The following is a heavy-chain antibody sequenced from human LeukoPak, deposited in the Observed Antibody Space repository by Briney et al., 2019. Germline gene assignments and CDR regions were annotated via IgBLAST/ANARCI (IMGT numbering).Heavy chain of an antibody. D-gene: IGHD2-15*01. V-gene: IGHV3-23*01. CDR1: GFTLNNAW. Sequence: GGSLRLSCAASGFTLNNAWMSWVRQAPGKGLEWVSAISNNGGYTYYADSVQGRFTISRDNSKSTLCLQMNSLRAEDTAVYYCAKQLGYCSDGSCYFPYWGQGTLVTVSS. J-gene: IGHJ4*02. CDR2: ISNNGGYT. CDR3: AKQLGYCSDGSCYFPY.